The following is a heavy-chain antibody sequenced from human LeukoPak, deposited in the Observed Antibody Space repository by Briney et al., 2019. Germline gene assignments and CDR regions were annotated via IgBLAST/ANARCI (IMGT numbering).Heavy chain of an antibody. V-gene: IGHV1-69*04. CDR3: ARVDDRVDGDYGAYYYGMDV. CDR1: GGTFSSYA. Sequence: VASVKVSCKASGGTFSSYAISWVRRAPGQGVEWRGRIFPILGIANYAQKFQGRVTITADKSTSTAYMELSSLRSEDTAVYYCARVDDRVDGDYGAYYYGMDVWGQGTTVTVSS. CDR2: IFPILGIA. D-gene: IGHD4-17*01. J-gene: IGHJ6*02.